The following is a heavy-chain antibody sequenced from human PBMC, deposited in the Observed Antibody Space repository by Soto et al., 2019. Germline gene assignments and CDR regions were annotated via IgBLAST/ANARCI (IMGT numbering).Heavy chain of an antibody. CDR2: INPSGGST. D-gene: IGHD3-10*01. J-gene: IGHJ6*02. V-gene: IGHV1-46*01. CDR3: ARARYYGSGSYYPTPYYYYGMDV. CDR1: GYTFTSYY. Sequence: ASLKVSCKASGYTFTSYYMHWVRQAPGQGLEWMGIINPSGGSTSYAQKFQGRVTMTRDTSTSTVYMELSSLRSEDTAVYYCARARYYGSGSYYPTPYYYYGMDVWGQGTTVTVSS.